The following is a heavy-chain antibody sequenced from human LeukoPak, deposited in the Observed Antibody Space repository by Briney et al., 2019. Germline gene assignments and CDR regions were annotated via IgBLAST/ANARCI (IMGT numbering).Heavy chain of an antibody. J-gene: IGHJ4*02. CDR2: IRYDGSNK. V-gene: IGHV3-30*02. Sequence: GGSLRLSCAASGFTFSSYGMHWVRQAPGKGLEWVAFIRYDGSNKYCADSVKGRFTISRDNSKNTLYLQMNSLRAVDTAVYYCARSGLTVLVVIRDWGQGTLVTVSS. CDR1: GFTFSSYG. CDR3: ARSGLTVLVVIRD. D-gene: IGHD3-22*01.